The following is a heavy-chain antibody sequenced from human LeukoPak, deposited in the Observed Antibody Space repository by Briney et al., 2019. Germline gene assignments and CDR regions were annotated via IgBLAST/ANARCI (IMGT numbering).Heavy chain of an antibody. V-gene: IGHV3-23*01. Sequence: GGSLRLSCAASGFTFSSHAMTWFRQAPGKGLEWVSAISGSGGSTYYADSVKGRFTISRDNSKNTLYLQINSLRAEDSAVYYCAKAKSSSWYDGIYFDYWGQGTLVTVSS. D-gene: IGHD6-13*01. CDR3: AKAKSSSWYDGIYFDY. CDR1: GFTFSSHA. J-gene: IGHJ4*02. CDR2: ISGSGGST.